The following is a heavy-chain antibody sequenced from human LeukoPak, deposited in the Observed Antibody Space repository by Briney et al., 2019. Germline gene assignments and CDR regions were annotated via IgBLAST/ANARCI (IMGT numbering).Heavy chain of an antibody. J-gene: IGHJ4*02. CDR1: GYTFTDYL. CDR3: AKAYSYTFFE. V-gene: IGHV1-2*06. Sequence: ASVKVSCKASGYTFTDYLMHWVRQAPGQWLEWMGRINPNSGSTNYAQKFQGRVTTTRDTSISTAYMELSRLRSDDTAVYYCAKAYSYTFFEWGQGTLVTVSS. D-gene: IGHD5-18*01. CDR2: INPNSGST.